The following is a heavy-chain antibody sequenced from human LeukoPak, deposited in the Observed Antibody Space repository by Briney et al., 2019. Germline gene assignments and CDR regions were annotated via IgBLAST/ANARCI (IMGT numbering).Heavy chain of an antibody. CDR3: AKRGVVIRVILVGFHKAAHYFES. V-gene: IGHV3-23*01. Sequence: GGSLRLSCAVSGITLSNYGMSWVRQAPGKGLEWVAGISDSGGSTNYADSVKGRFTISRDNPKNTLYLQMNSLRAEDTAVYFCAKRGVVIRVILVGFHKAAHYFESWGQGALVTVSS. D-gene: IGHD3/OR15-3a*01. CDR1: GITLSNYG. J-gene: IGHJ4*02. CDR2: ISDSGGST.